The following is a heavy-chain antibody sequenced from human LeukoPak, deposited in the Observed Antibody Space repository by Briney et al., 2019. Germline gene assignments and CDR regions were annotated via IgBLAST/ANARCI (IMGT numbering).Heavy chain of an antibody. CDR3: ARGVCSGGSCSPGYNWFDP. Sequence: ASVKVSCKASGYTFTSYGISWVRQAPGQGLEWMGWISAYNGNTNYAQKLQGRVTMTTDTSTSTAYMELRSLRSDDTAVYYCARGVCSGGSCSPGYNWFDPWGQGTLVTVSS. CDR1: GYTFTSYG. V-gene: IGHV1-18*01. J-gene: IGHJ5*02. D-gene: IGHD2-15*01. CDR2: ISAYNGNT.